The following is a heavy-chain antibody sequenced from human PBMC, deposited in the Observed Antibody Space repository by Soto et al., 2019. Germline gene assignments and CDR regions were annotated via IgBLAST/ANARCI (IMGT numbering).Heavy chain of an antibody. V-gene: IGHV4-59*01. D-gene: IGHD3-22*01. Sequence: SETLSLTCTVSAGSITTSYWSWIRQPLGKALEWIGYISYRGSTNYNPSLKSRLTISIDTSKSQISLKLTSMTTADTAVHYCASSGIVGREVNTWFDPWGQGTLVTVSS. J-gene: IGHJ5*02. CDR3: ASSGIVGREVNTWFDP. CDR2: ISYRGST. CDR1: AGSITTSY.